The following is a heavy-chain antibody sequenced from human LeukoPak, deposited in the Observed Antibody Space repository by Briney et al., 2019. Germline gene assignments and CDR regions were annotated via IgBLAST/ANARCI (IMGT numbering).Heavy chain of an antibody. D-gene: IGHD2-8*02. V-gene: IGHV4-39*01. CDR1: GGSISSSSYY. J-gene: IGHJ4*02. Sequence: PSETLSLTCTVSGGSISSSSYYWGWIRQPPGKGLEWIGSIYYSGSTDYNPSLKSRVIISVDTSKNQFSLKLSSVTAADTAVYYCESGTDSIVLGYWGQGTLVTVSS. CDR3: ESGTDSIVLGY. CDR2: IYYSGST.